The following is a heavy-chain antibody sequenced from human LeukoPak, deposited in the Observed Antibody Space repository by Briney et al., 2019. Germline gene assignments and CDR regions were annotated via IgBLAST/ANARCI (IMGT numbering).Heavy chain of an antibody. CDR3: AREHVDTSFDI. J-gene: IGHJ3*02. D-gene: IGHD5-18*01. Sequence: GASVKVSCKASGYTFTNYYMHWVRQAPGQGLEWMGIINPSGGNTNYAQKFQGRVTMTTDTSTSTAYMELRSLRSDDTAVYYCAREHVDTSFDIWGQGTMVTVSS. CDR2: INPSGGNT. CDR1: GYTFTNYY. V-gene: IGHV1-46*01.